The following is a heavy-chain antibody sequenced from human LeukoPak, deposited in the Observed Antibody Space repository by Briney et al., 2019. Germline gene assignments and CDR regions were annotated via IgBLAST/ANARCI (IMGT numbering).Heavy chain of an antibody. CDR2: IWYDGSNK. J-gene: IGHJ4*02. CDR3: AKVGIAAAGSYFDY. V-gene: IGHV3-33*06. CDR1: GFTFSLYG. Sequence: GGSLRLSCAASGFTFSLYGMHWVRQAPGKGLEWVAVIWYDGSNKYYADSVKGRFTISRDNSKNTLYLQMNSLRAEDTAVYYCAKVGIAAAGSYFDYWGQGTLVTVSS. D-gene: IGHD6-13*01.